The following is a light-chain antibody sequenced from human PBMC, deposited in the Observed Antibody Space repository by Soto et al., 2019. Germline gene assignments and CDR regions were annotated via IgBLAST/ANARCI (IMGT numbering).Light chain of an antibody. Sequence: EIVLTQSPGTLSLSPGERATLSCRASQSVSSSYLAWYQQKPGQAPRLLIYGASSRATGIPDRFSGSGSGTDFTLTISRLKPEDSAVYYCQQYGSSPALTFGGGTKVEIK. CDR1: QSVSSSY. CDR3: QQYGSSPALT. V-gene: IGKV3-20*01. J-gene: IGKJ4*01. CDR2: GAS.